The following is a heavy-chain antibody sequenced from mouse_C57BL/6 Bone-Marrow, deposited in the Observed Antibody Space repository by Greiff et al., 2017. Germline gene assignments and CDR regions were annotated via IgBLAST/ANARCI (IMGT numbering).Heavy chain of an antibody. J-gene: IGHJ1*03. CDR3: ARGGYYYGSSPWYFDV. V-gene: IGHV1-54*01. Sequence: QVQLQQSGAELVRPGTSVKVSCKASGYAFTNYLIEWVKQRPGQGLEWIGVINPGSGGTNYNEKFKGKATLTADKCSSTAYMQLRSLTSEDSAVYFCARGGYYYGSSPWYFDVWGTGTTVTVSS. CDR1: GYAFTNYL. D-gene: IGHD1-1*01. CDR2: INPGSGGT.